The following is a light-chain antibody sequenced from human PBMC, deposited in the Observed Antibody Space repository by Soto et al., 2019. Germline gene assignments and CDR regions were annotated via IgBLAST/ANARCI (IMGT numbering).Light chain of an antibody. CDR3: QQYTNWPKT. J-gene: IGKJ1*01. CDR1: QNIYYN. CDR2: RAS. V-gene: IGKV3-15*01. Sequence: IVMTQSPATLSVSPGESATLSCRASQNIYYNVAWYQHRPGQAPRLLIYRASTRATGVPARFSGSGSGTEFTLTISSLQSEDFTVYSCQQYTNWPKTFGPGTKVDIK.